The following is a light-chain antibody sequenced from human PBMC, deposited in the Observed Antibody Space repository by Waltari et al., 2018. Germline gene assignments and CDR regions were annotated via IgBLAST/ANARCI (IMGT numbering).Light chain of an antibody. V-gene: IGKV1-5*03. CDR1: QNINTY. CDR2: EAS. J-gene: IGKJ2*01. CDR3: QQYNGYIYT. Sequence: DIQMTQSPSTLSASVGDRVTITGRASQNINTYLAWYQQKPGKAPKLLIYEASSLETGVPSRFSGRGSGTEFTLTIRSLQPDDFATYYCQQYNGYIYTFGQGTRLEI.